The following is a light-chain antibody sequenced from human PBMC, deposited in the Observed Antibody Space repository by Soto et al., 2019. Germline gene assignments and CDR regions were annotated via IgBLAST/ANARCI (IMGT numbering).Light chain of an antibody. CDR3: QQRSNCPIT. Sequence: EIFLTQSPDTLSLSPGERATLSCRASQSVSSYLAWYQQKPGQAPRLLIYDASNRATGIPARFSGSGSGTDFTLTISSLDPEDFAVYYCQQRSNCPITFGQGTRLAIK. J-gene: IGKJ5*01. CDR2: DAS. CDR1: QSVSSY. V-gene: IGKV3-11*01.